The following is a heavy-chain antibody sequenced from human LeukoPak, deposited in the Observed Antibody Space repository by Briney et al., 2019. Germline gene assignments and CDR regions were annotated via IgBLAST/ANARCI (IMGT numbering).Heavy chain of an antibody. Sequence: GASVKVSCKASDYTFTSYGISWVRQAPGQGLEWMGWISAYNGNTNYAQKLQGRVTMTTDTSTSTAYMELRSLRSDDTAVYYCARAKRDYDYVWGSYRYTIIDYWGQGTLVTVSS. CDR1: DYTFTSYG. CDR3: ARAKRDYDYVWGSYRYTIIDY. CDR2: ISAYNGNT. V-gene: IGHV1-18*01. J-gene: IGHJ4*02. D-gene: IGHD3-16*02.